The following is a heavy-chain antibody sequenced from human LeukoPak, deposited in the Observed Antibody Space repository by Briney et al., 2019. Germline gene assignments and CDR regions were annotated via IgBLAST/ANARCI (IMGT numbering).Heavy chain of an antibody. CDR3: ARGRYCSADICSGGDAFDI. CDR2: IYTSGST. V-gene: IGHV4-4*07. CDR1: GGSISSYY. J-gene: IGHJ3*02. D-gene: IGHD2-15*01. Sequence: SETLSLTCTVSGGSISSYYWSWIRQPAGKGLEWIGRIYTSGSTNYNPSLKSRVTMSVDTSKNQFSLKLSSVTAADTAVYYCARGRYCSADICSGGDAFDIWGQGIMVSVSS.